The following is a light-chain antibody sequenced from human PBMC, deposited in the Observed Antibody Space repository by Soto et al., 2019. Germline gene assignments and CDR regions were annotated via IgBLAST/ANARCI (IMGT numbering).Light chain of an antibody. V-gene: IGLV1-44*01. J-gene: IGLJ1*01. CDR3: AAWDDSLNGLYV. Sequence: QSVLTQPPSASGTPGQRVTISCSGGSSNIGSNAVTWYRQLPGTAPKLLIYSNNQRPSGVPDRFSGSKSGTSASLAISGLQSEDEADYYCAAWDDSLNGLYVFXTGTKVTVL. CDR2: SNN. CDR1: SSNIGSNA.